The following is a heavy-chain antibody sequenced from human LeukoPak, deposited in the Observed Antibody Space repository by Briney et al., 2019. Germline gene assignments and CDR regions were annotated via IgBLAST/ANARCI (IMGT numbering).Heavy chain of an antibody. CDR3: ARGLGMPAYYFDY. V-gene: IGHV3-21*01. D-gene: IGHD2-2*01. CDR1: GFTFSSYS. J-gene: IGHJ4*02. Sequence: GSLRLSCAASGFTFSSYSMNWVRQAPGKGLEWVSSISSSSSYIYYADSVKGRFTISRDNAKNSLYLQMNSLRAEDTAVYYCARGLGMPAYYFDYWGQGTLVTVSS. CDR2: ISSSSSYI.